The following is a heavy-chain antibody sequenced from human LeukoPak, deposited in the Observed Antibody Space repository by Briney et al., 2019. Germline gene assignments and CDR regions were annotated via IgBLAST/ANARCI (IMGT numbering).Heavy chain of an antibody. CDR2: IYTSGST. CDR1: GGSISSESYY. CDR3: ARDNRHITMVRGVPTAYYYYMDV. J-gene: IGHJ6*03. Sequence: SQTLSLTCTVSGGSISSESYYWNWIRQPAGKGLEWIGRIYTSGSTNYNPSLKSRVTISVDTSKNQFSLKLSSVTAADTAVYYCARDNRHITMVRGVPTAYYYYMDVWGKGTTVTISS. V-gene: IGHV4-61*02. D-gene: IGHD3-10*01.